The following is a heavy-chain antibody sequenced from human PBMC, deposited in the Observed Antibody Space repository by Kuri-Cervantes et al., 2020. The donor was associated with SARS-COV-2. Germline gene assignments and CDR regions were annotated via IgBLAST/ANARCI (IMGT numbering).Heavy chain of an antibody. V-gene: IGHV4-39*01. CDR2: IYYSGST. J-gene: IGHJ5*02. CDR1: GGSISSGNW. D-gene: IGHD6-6*01. Sequence: SETLSLTCDVSGGSISSGNWWNWIRQPPGKGLEWIGSIYYSGSTYYNPSLKSRVTISVDTSKNQFSLKLSSVTAADTAVYYCARRSAEEQLFPEANWFDPWGQGTLVTVSS. CDR3: ARRSAEEQLFPEANWFDP.